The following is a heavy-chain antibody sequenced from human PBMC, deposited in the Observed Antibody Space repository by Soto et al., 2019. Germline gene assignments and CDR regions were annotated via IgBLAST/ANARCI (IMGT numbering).Heavy chain of an antibody. D-gene: IGHD3-9*01. CDR1: GGTFSSYA. CDR3: ARISGDYDILTGYYLDY. Sequence: QVQLVQSGAEVKKPGSSVKVSCKASGGTFSSYAISWVRQAPGQGLEWMGGIIPIFGTANYAQKFQGRVTITADKSTSPAYNELSSLRSEETAVYYCARISGDYDILTGYYLDYWGQGTLVTVSS. V-gene: IGHV1-69*06. J-gene: IGHJ4*02. CDR2: IIPIFGTA.